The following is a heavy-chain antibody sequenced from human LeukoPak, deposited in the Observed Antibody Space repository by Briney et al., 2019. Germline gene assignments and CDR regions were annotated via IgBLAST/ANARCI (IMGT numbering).Heavy chain of an antibody. D-gene: IGHD3-10*01. V-gene: IGHV4-59*01. CDR1: GGSISNYY. Sequence: PSETLSLTCTVSGGSISNYYWSWIRQPPGKGLEWIGYIYYSGSTNCNPSLKSRVTISVDTSKNQFSLKLSSVTAADTAVYYCARNDASGSYYNVAFDIWGQGTMVTVSS. CDR2: IYYSGST. J-gene: IGHJ3*02. CDR3: ARNDASGSYYNVAFDI.